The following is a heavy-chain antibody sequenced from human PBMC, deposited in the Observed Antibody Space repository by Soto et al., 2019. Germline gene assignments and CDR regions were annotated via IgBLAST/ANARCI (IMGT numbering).Heavy chain of an antibody. V-gene: IGHV1-3*01. J-gene: IGHJ2*01. CDR3: AGGGSLYWYFDL. CDR2: INAGNGNT. CDR1: GYTFTSYA. D-gene: IGHD1-26*01. Sequence: QVQLVQSGAEVKKPGASVKVSCKASGYTFTSYAMHWVRQAPGQRLEWMGWINAGNGNTKYSQKFQGRVTITRDTSASTANMELSSLRSEATAVYDCAGGGSLYWYFDLWGRGALVAVSS.